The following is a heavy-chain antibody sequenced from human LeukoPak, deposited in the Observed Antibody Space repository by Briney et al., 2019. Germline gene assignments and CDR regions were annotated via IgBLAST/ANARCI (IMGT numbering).Heavy chain of an antibody. Sequence: ASVNVSCKASGYTFTGYYMHWVRQAPGHGLEWMGWINPNSGGTNYAQKFQGRVTMTRDTSISTAYMELSRLRSDDTAVYYCARGPPPPYSSSWFGYYYYGMDVWGQGTTVTVSS. J-gene: IGHJ6*02. CDR3: ARGPPPPYSSSWFGYYYYGMDV. CDR2: INPNSGGT. CDR1: GYTFTGYY. V-gene: IGHV1-2*02. D-gene: IGHD6-13*01.